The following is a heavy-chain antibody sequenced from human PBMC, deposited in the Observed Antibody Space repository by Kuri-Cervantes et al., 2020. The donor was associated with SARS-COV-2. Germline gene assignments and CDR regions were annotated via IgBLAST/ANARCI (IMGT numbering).Heavy chain of an antibody. Sequence: ASVKVSCKASGYTFTTYTMHWVRQAPGQRLEWMGWINAANDNTKYSQKFQGRVTITADESTSTAYMELSSLRSEDTAVYYCARDLGYSSGWEGLRGMDVWGQGTLVTVSS. D-gene: IGHD6-19*01. CDR2: INAANDNT. CDR3: ARDLGYSSGWEGLRGMDV. V-gene: IGHV1-3*01. J-gene: IGHJ4*02. CDR1: GYTFTTYT.